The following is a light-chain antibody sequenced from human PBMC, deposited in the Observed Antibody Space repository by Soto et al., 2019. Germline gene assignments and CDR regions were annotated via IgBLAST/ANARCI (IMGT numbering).Light chain of an antibody. CDR3: QQYDTSPRT. J-gene: IGKJ1*01. CDR1: QSVSSSY. V-gene: IGKV3-20*01. Sequence: IMLKQSPGTLSLTPGERATLSCRASQSVSSSYLAWYQQKPGQAPRLLIYAASSRATGIPDRFSGSGSGTDFSLTINRLEPEDSAVYYCQQYDTSPRTFGQGTKVDI. CDR2: AAS.